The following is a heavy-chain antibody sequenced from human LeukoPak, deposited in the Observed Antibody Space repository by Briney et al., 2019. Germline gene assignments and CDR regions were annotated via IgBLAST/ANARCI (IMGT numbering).Heavy chain of an antibody. J-gene: IGHJ4*02. CDR1: SESLSGYY. V-gene: IGHV4-34*01. Sequence: SETLSLTCVVSSESLSGYYWSWVRQPPGKGLEWIGHIYHSGSTFYNPSLQSRVTISIDKSKNQFSLKLSSVTAADSAVYYCARESTTFGVIILDFWGQGTLVTVSS. CDR2: IYHSGST. D-gene: IGHD3-3*01. CDR3: ARESTTFGVIILDF.